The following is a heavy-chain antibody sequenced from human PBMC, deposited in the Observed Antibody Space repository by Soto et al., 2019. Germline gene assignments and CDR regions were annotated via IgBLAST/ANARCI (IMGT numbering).Heavy chain of an antibody. Sequence: QVQLVQSGAEVKKPESSVKVSCKAPGGTFSTYAISWVRQAPGQGLEWMGGIIPMFGTAHYAQRFQDRVTITADESTNTVYMELSSLRSEDTAVYFCASGLQLWLRRINNGYSGWGPGPLVTVSS. CDR2: IIPMFGTA. D-gene: IGHD5-12*01. CDR1: GGTFSTYA. CDR3: ASGLQLWLRRINNGYSG. V-gene: IGHV1-69*12. J-gene: IGHJ4*02.